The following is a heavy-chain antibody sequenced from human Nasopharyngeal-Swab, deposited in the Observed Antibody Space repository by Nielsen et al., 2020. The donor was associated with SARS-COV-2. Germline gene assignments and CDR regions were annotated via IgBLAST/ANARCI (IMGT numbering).Heavy chain of an antibody. CDR2: INNRGDDT. J-gene: IGHJ4*02. D-gene: IGHD3-10*01. Sequence: GESLKISCAASGFTFRYYAMSWVRRAPGKGLEWVSTINNRGDDTHYVDSVKGRFTISRDNSKNTLYLQMNSLRAEDTAVYYCARAPGADLDYWGQGTLVTVSS. V-gene: IGHV3-23*01. CDR3: ARAPGADLDY. CDR1: GFTFRYYA.